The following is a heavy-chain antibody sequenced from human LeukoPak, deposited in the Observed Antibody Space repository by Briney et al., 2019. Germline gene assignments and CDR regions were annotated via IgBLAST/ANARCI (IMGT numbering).Heavy chain of an antibody. V-gene: IGHV3-21*01. D-gene: IGHD1-26*01. CDR3: ARGKWEPDDY. CDR2: ISSSSDYI. Sequence: GGSLRLSCAASGFTSNNYIMNWVRQAPGKGLEWVSSISSSSDYIYYADSVKGRFTISRDNAKNSLYLQMNSLRAEDMAVYYCARGKWEPDDYWGQGTLVTVSS. CDR1: GFTSNNYI. J-gene: IGHJ4*02.